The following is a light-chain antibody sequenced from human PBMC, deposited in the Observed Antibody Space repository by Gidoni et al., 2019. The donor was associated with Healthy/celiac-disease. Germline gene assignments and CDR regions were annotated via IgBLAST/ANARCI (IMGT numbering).Light chain of an antibody. J-gene: IGKJ4*01. CDR2: GAS. CDR1: QSVSSSY. V-gene: IGKV3D-7*01. Sequence: EIVMTQSPVTLSLSPGERATLSCRASQSVSSSYLSWYQQKPGKAPRLLIYGASTRATGIPARFSGSGSGTDFTLTISSLQPEDFAVYYCQQDYNLPPNFXGXTKVEIK. CDR3: QQDYNLPPN.